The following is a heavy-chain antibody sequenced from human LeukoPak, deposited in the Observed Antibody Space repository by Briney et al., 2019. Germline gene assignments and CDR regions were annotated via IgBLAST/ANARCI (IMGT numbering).Heavy chain of an antibody. D-gene: IGHD3-10*01. CDR1: GGTFSSYA. V-gene: IGHV1-69*05. J-gene: IGHJ6*03. CDR3: ARGVLWFGNRPYYYYYYRDV. Sequence: SVKVSCKASGGTFSSYAISRVRQAPGQGLEWMGGIIPIFGIANYAQKFQGRVTITTDESTSTAYMELSSLRSEDTAVYYCARGVLWFGNRPYYYYYYRDVWGKGTTVTVSS. CDR2: IIPIFGIA.